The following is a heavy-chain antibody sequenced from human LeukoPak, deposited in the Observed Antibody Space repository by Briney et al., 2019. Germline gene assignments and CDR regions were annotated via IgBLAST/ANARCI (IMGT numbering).Heavy chain of an antibody. CDR3: ARAMPYFYGSIAVPGTIDY. D-gene: IGHD6-19*01. CDR2: INHSGST. CDR1: GETFIHNF. J-gene: IGHJ4*02. Sequence: SETLSLTCAVYGETFIHNFWTWIRQPPGKGLEWIGQINHSGSTYYNPSLKSRVTILVDTSKNQFSLKLTSVTAADTGVYYCARAMPYFYGSIAVPGTIDYWGQGILVTVSS. V-gene: IGHV4-34*01.